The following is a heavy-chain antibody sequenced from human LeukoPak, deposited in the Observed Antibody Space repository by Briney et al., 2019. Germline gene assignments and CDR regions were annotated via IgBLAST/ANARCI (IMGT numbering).Heavy chain of an antibody. CDR1: GFSFINSD. CDR2: IRYDGSNK. V-gene: IGHV3-30*02. D-gene: IGHD3-10*01. J-gene: IGHJ6*02. CDR3: VKESRRNYLYGMDV. Sequence: PGGSLTLSCAASGFSFINSDMHWVRQAPGKGLEWVVFIRYDGSNKYYEDSVKGRLTISRDNAKNTLFLRMYSLRPEDTAVYYCVKESRRNYLYGMDVWGQGTSVTV.